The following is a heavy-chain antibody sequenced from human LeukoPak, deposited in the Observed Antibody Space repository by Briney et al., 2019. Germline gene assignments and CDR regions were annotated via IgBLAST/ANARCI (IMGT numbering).Heavy chain of an antibody. J-gene: IGHJ4*02. CDR2: IYSSGST. CDR3: AREAPPLRYFDY. V-gene: IGHV4-4*07. CDR1: GGSISSYY. Sequence: SETLSLTCNVSGGSISSYYWSWIRRPAGKGLEWIGRIYSSGSTNYNSSLKSRVTMSVDTSKNQFSLNLTSVTAADTAVYYCAREAPPLRYFDYWGQGTLVTVSS.